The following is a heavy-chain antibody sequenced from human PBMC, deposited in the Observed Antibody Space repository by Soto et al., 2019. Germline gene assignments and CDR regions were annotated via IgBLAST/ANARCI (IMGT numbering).Heavy chain of an antibody. D-gene: IGHD2-15*01. CDR1: GGPISSGGYY. V-gene: IGHV4-31*03. Sequence: PSETLSLTCTVSGGPISSGGYYWSWIRQHPAKGLEWIGYMYISGSTYYNPSLKSRGTISVDTSKNQLSLKLSSVTAADTAVYYCARGSPYCGGGSCKNRFDPWGQGTLVTVSS. J-gene: IGHJ5*02. CDR3: ARGSPYCGGGSCKNRFDP. CDR2: MYISGST.